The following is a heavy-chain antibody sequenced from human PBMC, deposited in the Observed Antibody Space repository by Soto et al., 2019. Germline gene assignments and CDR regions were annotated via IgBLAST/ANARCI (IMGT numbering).Heavy chain of an antibody. D-gene: IGHD6-19*01. CDR1: GFIFSNYP. Sequence: GGSLRLSCAVSGFIFSNYPMSWVRQAPGKGLEWVSSVSPSGSNTYYADSVKGRFTMSRDNSENRLHLQMNSLRAEDTAVYFCARRDSSGWYSLDYWGQGTLVTVSS. V-gene: IGHV3-23*01. J-gene: IGHJ4*02. CDR3: ARRDSSGWYSLDY. CDR2: VSPSGSNT.